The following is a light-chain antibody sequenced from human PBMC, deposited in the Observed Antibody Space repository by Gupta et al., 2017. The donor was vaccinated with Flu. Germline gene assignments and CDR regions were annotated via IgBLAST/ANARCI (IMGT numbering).Light chain of an antibody. CDR1: KSLVYKNGVTH. Sequence: PVTPGQPASISCRVSKSLVYKNGVTHRNRFEQRPGKFPRRLSYEVSKRDYGVPDRYSDSGSDTECIIKSSRGEAKEVGVEDCMRGKHPWKFGQGTMMEI. J-gene: IGKJ2*01. V-gene: IGKV2-30*01. CDR2: EVS. CDR3: MRGKHPWK.